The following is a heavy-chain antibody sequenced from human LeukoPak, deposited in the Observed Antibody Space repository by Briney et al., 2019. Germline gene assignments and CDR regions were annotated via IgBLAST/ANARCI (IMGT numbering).Heavy chain of an antibody. CDR2: ISGSGGST. D-gene: IGHD4-23*01. Sequence: PGGSLRLSCAASGFTFSSYAMSWVRQAPGKGLEWVSSISGSGGSTYYADSVKGRFTISRDNSKNTLYLQMNSLRAEDTAVYYCAKDWGVTPDSFDYWGQGTLVTVSS. CDR1: GFTFSSYA. J-gene: IGHJ4*02. V-gene: IGHV3-23*01. CDR3: AKDWGVTPDSFDY.